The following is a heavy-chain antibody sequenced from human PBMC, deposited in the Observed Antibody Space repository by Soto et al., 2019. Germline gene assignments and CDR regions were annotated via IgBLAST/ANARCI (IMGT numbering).Heavy chain of an antibody. CDR1: GFTFSSYG. J-gene: IGHJ6*02. CDR3: AKDQIHSSSWYVDYYYVMDV. D-gene: IGHD6-13*01. Sequence: VGSLRLSCAASGFTFSSYGMHWVRQAPVKVLEWVAVISYDGSKKYHVDSVMGRFTISRDNSKNTLYLQMNSLRAEDTAVYYCAKDQIHSSSWYVDYYYVMDVWGQGTTVTVSS. CDR2: ISYDGSKK. V-gene: IGHV3-30*18.